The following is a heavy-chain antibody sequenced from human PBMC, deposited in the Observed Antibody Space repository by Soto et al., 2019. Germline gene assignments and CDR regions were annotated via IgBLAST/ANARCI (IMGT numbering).Heavy chain of an antibody. CDR3: ARADRTLVTSYGMDV. V-gene: IGHV4-34*01. J-gene: IGHJ6*02. D-gene: IGHD2-21*02. Sequence: SETLSLTCAVSGGSFSGFYWTWIRQPPGEGLEWIGEINHSGTTNFNPSLRSRLTISLDSSKKHFSLKLTSMTAADAAVYYCARADRTLVTSYGMDVWGQGTTVTVSS. CDR1: GGSFSGFY. CDR2: INHSGTT.